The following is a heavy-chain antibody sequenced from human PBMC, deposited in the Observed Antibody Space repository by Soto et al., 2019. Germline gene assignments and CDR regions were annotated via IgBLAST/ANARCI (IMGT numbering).Heavy chain of an antibody. D-gene: IGHD3-9*01. Sequence: ASVKVSCKASGYTFTSYDTNWVRQATGQGLEWMGWMNPNSGNTGYAQKFQGRVTMTRNTSISTAYMELSSLRSEDTAVYYCARGDDILTGYFDYYYMDVWGKGTTVTVSS. CDR1: GYTFTSYD. J-gene: IGHJ6*03. V-gene: IGHV1-8*01. CDR3: ARGDDILTGYFDYYYMDV. CDR2: MNPNSGNT.